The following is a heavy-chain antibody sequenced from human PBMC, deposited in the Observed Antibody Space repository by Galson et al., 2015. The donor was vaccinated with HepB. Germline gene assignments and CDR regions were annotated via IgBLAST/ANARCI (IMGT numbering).Heavy chain of an antibody. V-gene: IGHV3-21*01. CDR2: ISSSSSYI. Sequence: SLRLSCAASGFTFSSYSMNWVRQAPGKGLEWVSSISSSSSYIYYADSVKGRFTISRDNAKNSLYLQMNSLRAEDTAVYYCARDRSRGRYCSGGSCYFAFDIWGQGTMVTVSS. CDR1: GFTFSSYS. J-gene: IGHJ3*02. CDR3: ARDRSRGRYCSGGSCYFAFDI. D-gene: IGHD2-15*01.